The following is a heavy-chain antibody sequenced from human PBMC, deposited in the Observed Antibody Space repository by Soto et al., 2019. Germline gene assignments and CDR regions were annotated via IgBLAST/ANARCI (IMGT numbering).Heavy chain of an antibody. CDR3: ARIWGPYYYYGMDV. D-gene: IGHD7-27*01. CDR2: IFSNDEK. J-gene: IGHJ6*02. Sequence: QVTWKESGRVLVKPTETLTLTCTVSGFSLSNARMGVSWIRHPPGKALEWLAHIFSNDEKSYSTSLKSRLTISKDTSKSQVVLTMTNMDPVVTATYYCARIWGPYYYYGMDVWGQGTTVTVSS. V-gene: IGHV2-26*01. CDR1: GFSLSNARMG.